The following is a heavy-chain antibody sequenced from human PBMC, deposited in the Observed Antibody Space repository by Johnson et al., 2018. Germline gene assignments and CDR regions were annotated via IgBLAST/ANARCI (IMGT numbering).Heavy chain of an antibody. CDR2: IYSGGST. D-gene: IGHD6-19*01. CDR1: GFTVRSIY. V-gene: IGHV3-66*02. CDR3: ARGAVGYYYYMDV. J-gene: IGHJ6*03. Sequence: EVQLVESGGGLVQPGGSLRLSCAVSGFTVRSIYMTWVRQTPGKGLEWVSVIYSGGSTYYAESVKGRFTISRDNSKNTLYLQMNSLRVDDTAVYYCARGAVGYYYYMDVWGKGTPVTVSS.